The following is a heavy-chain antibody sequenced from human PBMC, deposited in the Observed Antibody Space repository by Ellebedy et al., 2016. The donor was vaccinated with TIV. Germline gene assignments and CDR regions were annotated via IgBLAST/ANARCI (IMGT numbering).Heavy chain of an antibody. J-gene: IGHJ4*02. Sequence: GGSLRLXCAASGFTFANYWMTWGRQAPGKGLEWVANIKPDGGETYYVDSLKGRFTISRDNAKNSLYLQMNSLRAEDTAVYYCARGGTRDLNFWGQGTLVTVSS. D-gene: IGHD1-26*01. V-gene: IGHV3-7*04. CDR3: ARGGTRDLNF. CDR2: IKPDGGET. CDR1: GFTFANYW.